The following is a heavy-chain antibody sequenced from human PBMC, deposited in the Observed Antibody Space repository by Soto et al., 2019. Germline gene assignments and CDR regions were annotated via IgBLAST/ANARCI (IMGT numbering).Heavy chain of an antibody. Sequence: QVQLQESGPGLVKPSQTLSLTCTVSGGPISHADYYWTWIRQHPGKGLEWIGYIYYSGGTYFNPSLGRRVTMSVDTSKNQFSLNLKSVTAADTAVYYCARAMVRGVLGYWGQGTLVTVSS. V-gene: IGHV4-31*03. D-gene: IGHD3-10*01. J-gene: IGHJ4*02. CDR3: ARAMVRGVLGY. CDR1: GGPISHADYY. CDR2: IYYSGGT.